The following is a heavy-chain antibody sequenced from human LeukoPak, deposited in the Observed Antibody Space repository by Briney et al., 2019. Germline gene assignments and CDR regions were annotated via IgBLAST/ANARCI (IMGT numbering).Heavy chain of an antibody. CDR2: INPNSGGT. Sequence: ASVKVSCKASGYTFTGYYMHWVRQAPGQGLEWMGWINPNSGGTNYAQKFQGRVTMTRDMSISTAHMELSRLRSDDTAVYYCARDFGGDPPYFDYWGQGTLVTVSS. CDR1: GYTFTGYY. J-gene: IGHJ4*02. V-gene: IGHV1-2*02. D-gene: IGHD3-10*01. CDR3: ARDFGGDPPYFDY.